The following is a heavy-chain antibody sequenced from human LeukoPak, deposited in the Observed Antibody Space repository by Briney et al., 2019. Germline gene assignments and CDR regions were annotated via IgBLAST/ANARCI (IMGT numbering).Heavy chain of an antibody. CDR3: AKDPKAMAGNNYYGMDA. CDR1: GFTFSSYW. J-gene: IGHJ6*02. D-gene: IGHD6-19*01. CDR2: INSDGTTT. V-gene: IGHV3-74*01. Sequence: RGSLRLSCAASGFTFSSYWMHWVRQVPGKGLVWVSRINSDGTTTVYEDSVKGRFTISRDNGKNTLYLQMNSLRAEDTAVYYCAKDPKAMAGNNYYGMDAWGQGTTVTVSS.